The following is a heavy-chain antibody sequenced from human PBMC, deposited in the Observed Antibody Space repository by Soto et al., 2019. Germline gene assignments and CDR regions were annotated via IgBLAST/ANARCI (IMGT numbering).Heavy chain of an antibody. CDR1: GYTFTSYG. J-gene: IGHJ5*02. D-gene: IGHD2-2*01. Sequence: QVQLVQSGAEVKKPGASVKVSCKASGYTFTSYGISWVRQAPGQGLEWMGWISAYNGNTNYAQKLQGRVTMTTDTPTSTAYMELRSLRSDDTAVYYCARYCSSTSCYATWFDPWGQGTLVTVSS. CDR2: ISAYNGNT. V-gene: IGHV1-18*01. CDR3: ARYCSSTSCYATWFDP.